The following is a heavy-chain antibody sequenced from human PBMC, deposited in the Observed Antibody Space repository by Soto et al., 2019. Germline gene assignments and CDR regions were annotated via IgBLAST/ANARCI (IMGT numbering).Heavy chain of an antibody. CDR3: AKGTITMVRGVIIRGEYYYYGMDV. Sequence: GGSLRLSCAASGLTFSSYAMSWVRQAPGKGLEWVSAISGSGGSTYYADSVKGRFTISRDNSKNTLYLQMNSLRAEDTAVYYCAKGTITMVRGVIIRGEYYYYGMDVWGQGTTVTVSS. CDR2: ISGSGGST. V-gene: IGHV3-23*01. J-gene: IGHJ6*02. D-gene: IGHD3-10*01. CDR1: GLTFSSYA.